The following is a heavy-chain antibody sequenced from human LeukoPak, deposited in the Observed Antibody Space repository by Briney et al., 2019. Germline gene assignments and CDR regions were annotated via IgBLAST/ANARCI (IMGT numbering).Heavy chain of an antibody. D-gene: IGHD3-10*01. Sequence: ASVKVSCKASGYTFTSYGISWVRQAPGQGLEWMGWMNPNSGNTGYAQKFQGRVTITRNTSISTAYMELSSLRSEDTAVYYCARGGYYYGSGSYSIPDYWGQGTLVTVSS. CDR3: ARGGYYYGSGSYSIPDY. CDR1: GYTFTSYG. J-gene: IGHJ4*02. CDR2: MNPNSGNT. V-gene: IGHV1-8*03.